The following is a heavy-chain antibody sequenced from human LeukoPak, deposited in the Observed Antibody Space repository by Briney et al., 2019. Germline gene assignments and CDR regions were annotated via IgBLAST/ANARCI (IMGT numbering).Heavy chain of an antibody. Sequence: PGGSLRLSCAASGFTFSSYGMHWVRQAPGKGLEWVAVISYDGSNKYYADSVKGRFTISRDNSKNTLYLQMNSLRAEDTAVYYCARDIGYCSGGSCYDFDYWGQGTLVTVSS. CDR2: ISYDGSNK. J-gene: IGHJ4*02. CDR3: ARDIGYCSGGSCYDFDY. D-gene: IGHD2-15*01. CDR1: GFTFSSYG. V-gene: IGHV3-30*19.